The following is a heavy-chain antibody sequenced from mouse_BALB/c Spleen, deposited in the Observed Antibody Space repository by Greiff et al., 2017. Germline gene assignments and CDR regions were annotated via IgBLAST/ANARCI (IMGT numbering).Heavy chain of an antibody. J-gene: IGHJ2*01. D-gene: IGHD1-1*01. CDR1: GFSLTSYG. Sequence: QVQLKQSGPGLVAPSQSLSITCTVSGFSLTSYGVHWVRQPPGKGLEWLGVIWAGGSTNYNSALMSRLSISKDNSKSQVFLKMNSLQTDDTAMYYCARDGNYYGSSHYLDYWGQGTTLTVSS. CDR3: ARDGNYYGSSHYLDY. CDR2: IWAGGST. V-gene: IGHV2-9*02.